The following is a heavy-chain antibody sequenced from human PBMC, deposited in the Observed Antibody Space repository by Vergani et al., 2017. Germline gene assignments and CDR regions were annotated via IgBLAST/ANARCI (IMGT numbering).Heavy chain of an antibody. J-gene: IGHJ5*02. Sequence: QVQLQESGPGLVKPSETLSLTCTVSGGSISSYYWSWIRQPPGKGLEWIGYIYYSGSTYYNPSLKSRVTISVDTSKNQFSLKLSSVTAADTAVYYCARGPLVPAAGVWFDPWGQGTLVTVSS. CDR1: GGSISSYY. CDR2: IYYSGST. D-gene: IGHD2-2*01. CDR3: ARGPLVPAAGVWFDP. V-gene: IGHV4-59*12.